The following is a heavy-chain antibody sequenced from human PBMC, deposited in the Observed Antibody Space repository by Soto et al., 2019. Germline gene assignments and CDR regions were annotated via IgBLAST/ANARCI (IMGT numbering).Heavy chain of an antibody. V-gene: IGHV3-30*18. CDR1: GFTFSSYG. CDR2: ISYDGSNK. CDR3: AKGYSYYDSSGYYRLDY. D-gene: IGHD3-22*01. J-gene: IGHJ4*02. Sequence: QVQLVESGGGVVQPGRSLRLSCAASGFTFSSYGVHWVRQAPGKGLEWVAVISYDGSNKYYADSVKGRFTISRDNSKNTLYLQMNSLRAEDTAVYYCAKGYSYYDSSGYYRLDYWGQGTLVTVSS.